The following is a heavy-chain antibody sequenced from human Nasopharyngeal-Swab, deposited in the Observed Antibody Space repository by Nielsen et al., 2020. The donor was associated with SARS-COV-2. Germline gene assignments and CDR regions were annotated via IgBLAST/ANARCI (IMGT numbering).Heavy chain of an antibody. CDR2: ITDDGGDT. CDR1: GFTFSTYA. CDR3: TKGSAASRPYYFDY. J-gene: IGHJ4*02. V-gene: IGHV3-23*01. D-gene: IGHD6-19*01. Sequence: GESLKISCAASGFTFSTYAMGWVRQAPGKGLEWVSAITDDGGDTYHADSVKARFTISRDNSKNTLYLQMNNLRADDTALYYCTKGSAASRPYYFDYWGQGTLVTVSS.